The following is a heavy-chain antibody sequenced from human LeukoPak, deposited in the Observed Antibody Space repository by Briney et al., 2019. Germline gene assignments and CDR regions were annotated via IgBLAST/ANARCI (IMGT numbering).Heavy chain of an antibody. CDR2: ISHDGGNK. Sequence: PGGSLRLSCAASGFIFSNYGMHWVRQAPGKGLEWVALISHDGGNKYFADSVKGRFTISRDNSKNTLYLQMNSLRAEDTAVYYCARADCSGGSCYPHFDYWGQGTLVTVSS. V-gene: IGHV3-30*03. CDR1: GFIFSNYG. D-gene: IGHD2-15*01. CDR3: ARADCSGGSCYPHFDY. J-gene: IGHJ4*02.